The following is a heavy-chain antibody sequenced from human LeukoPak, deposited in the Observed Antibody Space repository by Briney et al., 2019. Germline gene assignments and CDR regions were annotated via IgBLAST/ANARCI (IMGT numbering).Heavy chain of an antibody. V-gene: IGHV1-69*04. CDR3: ARDKVGSYFGYNY. CDR2: IIPILGIA. D-gene: IGHD1-26*01. Sequence: SVKVSCKASGGTFSSYAISWVRQAPGQGLEWMGRIIPILGIANYAQKFQGRVTITADKSTSTAYMELSSLRSEDTAVYYCARDKVGSYFGYNYWGQGTLVTVSS. J-gene: IGHJ4*02. CDR1: GGTFSSYA.